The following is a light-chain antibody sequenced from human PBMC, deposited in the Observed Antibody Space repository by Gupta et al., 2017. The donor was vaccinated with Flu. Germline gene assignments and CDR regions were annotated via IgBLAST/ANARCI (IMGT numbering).Light chain of an antibody. CDR3: MQSGPTPWA. Sequence: IVMTKYSLCLPVIPGEATSISCRSSQRLLHSNGHNYLDWYLQKPGQSPQLLIYLASYRASGAPDRFSGSGSGTDFTLKISRVEPEDFGVYYCMQSGPTPWAFGQGTKVEIK. J-gene: IGKJ1*01. V-gene: IGKV2-28*01. CDR1: QRLLHSNGHNY. CDR2: LAS.